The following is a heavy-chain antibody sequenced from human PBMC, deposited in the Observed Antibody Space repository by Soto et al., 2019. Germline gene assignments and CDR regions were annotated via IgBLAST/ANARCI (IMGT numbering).Heavy chain of an antibody. V-gene: IGHV1-18*01. CDR2: ISAYNGNT. J-gene: IGHJ6*03. Sequence: QVPLVQSGAEVKKPGASVKVSCKASGYTFTSYGISWVRQAPGQGLEWMGWISAYNGNTNYAQKLQGRVTMTTDTSTSTAYMELRSLRSDDTAVYYCARDSDEGGYYYYYYMDVWSKGTTVTVSS. CDR3: ARDSDEGGYYYYYYMDV. CDR1: GYTFTSYG.